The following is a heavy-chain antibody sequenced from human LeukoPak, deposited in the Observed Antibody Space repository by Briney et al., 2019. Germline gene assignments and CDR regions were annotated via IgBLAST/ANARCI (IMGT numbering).Heavy chain of an antibody. CDR1: GFTFTSYT. Sequence: PGGSLRLSCAASGFTFTSYTMNWVRQAPGKGLEWVSSITSSSSYIYYADSVKGRFTISRDNAKNSLYLQMTSLRVEGTAVYYCAKTYGHFDDWGQGTLVTVSS. D-gene: IGHD4-17*01. J-gene: IGHJ4*02. V-gene: IGHV3-21*01. CDR3: AKTYGHFDD. CDR2: ITSSSSYI.